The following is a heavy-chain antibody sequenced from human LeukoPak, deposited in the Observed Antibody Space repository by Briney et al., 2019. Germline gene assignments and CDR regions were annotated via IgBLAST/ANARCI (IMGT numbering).Heavy chain of an antibody. V-gene: IGHV4-59*12. CDR1: GGSISSYY. J-gene: IGHJ4*02. D-gene: IGHD3-22*01. CDR2: IYYSGST. CDR3: ARYYDSSGYLDY. Sequence: PSETLSLTCTVSGGSISSYYWSWIRQPPGKGLEWIGYIYYSGSTNYNPSLKSRVTISVDRSKNQFSLKLSSVTAADTAVYYCARYYDSSGYLDYWGQGTLVTVSS.